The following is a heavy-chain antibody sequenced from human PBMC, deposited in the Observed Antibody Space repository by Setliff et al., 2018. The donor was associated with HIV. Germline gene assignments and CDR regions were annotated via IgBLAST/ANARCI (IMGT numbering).Heavy chain of an antibody. Sequence: PSETLSLTCTVSGGSISSGHYYWSWIRQPAGKGLEWIGHVYTSGTTNYNPSLRSRVTISLDTSKNQFSLKLTSVTAADTAVYYCARTSIRSGWGRNNWFDPWGQGTLVTVSS. V-gene: IGHV4-61*09. D-gene: IGHD6-19*01. CDR1: GGSISSGHYY. CDR2: VYTSGTT. J-gene: IGHJ5*02. CDR3: ARTSIRSGWGRNNWFDP.